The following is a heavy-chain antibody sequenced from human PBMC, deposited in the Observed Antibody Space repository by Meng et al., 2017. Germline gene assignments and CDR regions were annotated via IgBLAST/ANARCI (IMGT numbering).Heavy chain of an antibody. CDR1: GDSVTVGSHY. J-gene: IGHJ4*02. CDR2: IDYGGST. D-gene: IGHD3-16*01. CDR3: ARTRGDYYFDY. Sequence: QVRLQESGPGLVRPSETLSLTCTASGDSVTVGSHYWSWIRQPPGKGLEWIGYIDYGGSTSYNPSLRSRVTISVDTSNNQFSLKLSSVTAADTAVFYCARTRGDYYFDYWGQGTLVTVSS. V-gene: IGHV4-61*01.